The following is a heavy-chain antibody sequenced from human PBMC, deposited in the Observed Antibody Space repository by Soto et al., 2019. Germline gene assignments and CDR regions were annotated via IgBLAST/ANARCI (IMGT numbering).Heavy chain of an antibody. Sequence: PSETLSLTCTVSGGSVSSGSYYWSWIRQPPGKGLEWIGYIYYSGSTNYNPSLKSRVTISVDTSKNQFSLKLSSVTAADTVVYYCARVQCGGDCYSRLRLFRYYGMDVWGQGTTVTVSS. CDR2: IYYSGST. J-gene: IGHJ6*02. CDR1: GGSVSSGSYY. CDR3: ARVQCGGDCYSRLRLFRYYGMDV. D-gene: IGHD2-21*02. V-gene: IGHV4-61*01.